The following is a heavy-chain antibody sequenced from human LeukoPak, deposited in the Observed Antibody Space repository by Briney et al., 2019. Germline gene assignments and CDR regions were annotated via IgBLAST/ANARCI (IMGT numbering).Heavy chain of an antibody. D-gene: IGHD2-2*02. Sequence: GGSLRLSCAASGFTFSSYSMNWVRQAPGKGLEWVSYISSSSSTIYYADSVKGRFTISRDNAKNSLYLQMNSLRAEDTAVYYCASSTAIFVVVPAAIVYWGQGTLVTVSS. CDR3: ASSTAIFVVVPAAIVY. V-gene: IGHV3-48*01. CDR1: GFTFSSYS. CDR2: ISSSSSTI. J-gene: IGHJ4*02.